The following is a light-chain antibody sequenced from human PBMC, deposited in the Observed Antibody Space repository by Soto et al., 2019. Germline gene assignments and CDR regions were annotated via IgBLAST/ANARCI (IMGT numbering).Light chain of an antibody. CDR1: PSLLGRDGKTY. V-gene: IGKV2-29*03. CDR3: VQVLQTPRT. J-gene: IGKJ5*01. CDR2: EXS. Sequence: SVMTQTQLSLPVTSGQPASIAXEPSPSLLGRDGKTYLYSXLQKQGXTPKXXXAEXSIRFYGWPDSLSGSGSGTAFTLKSSRVEDADGGGYYCVQVLQTPRTFGQGTRLEIK.